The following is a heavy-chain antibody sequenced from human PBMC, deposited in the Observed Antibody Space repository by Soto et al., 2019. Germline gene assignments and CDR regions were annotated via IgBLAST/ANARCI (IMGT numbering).Heavy chain of an antibody. Sequence: PGESLRISCKGSGYSFTSYWIGWVRQMPGKGLEWMGIIYPGDSDTRYSPSFQGQVAISADKSISTAYLQWSSLKASDTAMYYCARHAFSYSYASSVSNFDYWGQGTLVTVS. CDR3: ARHAFSYSYASSVSNFDY. V-gene: IGHV5-51*01. CDR2: IYPGDSDT. CDR1: GYSFTSYW. J-gene: IGHJ4*02. D-gene: IGHD3-22*01.